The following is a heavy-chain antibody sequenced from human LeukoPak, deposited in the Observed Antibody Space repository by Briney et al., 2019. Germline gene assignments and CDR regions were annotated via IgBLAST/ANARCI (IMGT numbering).Heavy chain of an antibody. J-gene: IGHJ6*03. D-gene: IGHD3-22*01. V-gene: IGHV1-69*06. CDR2: IIPIFGTA. Sequence: ASVKVSCKASGGTFSSYAISWVRQAPGQGLEWMGGIIPIFGTANYAQKFQGRVTITADKSTSTAYMELSSLRSEDTAVYYCARAANNYYDSSGYYSYYYYYMDVWGKGTTVTVSS. CDR3: ARAANNYYDSSGYYSYYYYYMDV. CDR1: GGTFSSYA.